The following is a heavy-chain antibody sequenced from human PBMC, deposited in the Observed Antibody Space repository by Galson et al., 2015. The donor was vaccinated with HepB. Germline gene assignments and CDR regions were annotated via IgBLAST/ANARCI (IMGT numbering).Heavy chain of an antibody. D-gene: IGHD4-17*01. V-gene: IGHV3-23*01. Sequence: SLRLSCAASGFTFSNYAMSWVRQAPGKGLEWVSTISGNGGSTYYADSVKGRFTISRDNSKNTVYLQMNSLRAEDTAVHYCANGIFGDYPFDYWGQGTLVTVSS. CDR1: GFTFSNYA. CDR2: ISGNGGST. J-gene: IGHJ4*02. CDR3: ANGIFGDYPFDY.